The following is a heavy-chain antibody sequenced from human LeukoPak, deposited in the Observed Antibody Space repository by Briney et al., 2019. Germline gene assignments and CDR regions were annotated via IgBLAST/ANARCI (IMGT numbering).Heavy chain of an antibody. CDR3: ATSSGWYYYGMDV. V-gene: IGHV1-2*04. J-gene: IGHJ6*04. CDR1: GYTFTSYD. D-gene: IGHD6-19*01. CDR2: INPNSGGT. Sequence: VASVKVSCKASGYTFTSYDSNWVRQAPGQGLEWMGWINPNSGGTNYAQKFKGWVTMTRDTSISTAYMELSRLRSDDTAVYYCATSSGWYYYGMDVWGKGTTVTVSS.